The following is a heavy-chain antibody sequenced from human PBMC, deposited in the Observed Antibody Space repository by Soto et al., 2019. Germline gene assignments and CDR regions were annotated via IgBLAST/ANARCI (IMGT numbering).Heavy chain of an antibody. Sequence: SVKVSCKASGGIFSNFAFNWMRQAPGQGLEWMGGIIPTLGTPHYAQKFLGRVTITADESTRTVYMEMSSLTVEDTAVYYCAGVGLGAYDSWGQETLLPVSS. J-gene: IGHJ4*02. CDR1: GGIFSNFA. CDR3: AGVGLGAYDS. D-gene: IGHD3-16*01. CDR2: IIPTLGTP. V-gene: IGHV1-69*13.